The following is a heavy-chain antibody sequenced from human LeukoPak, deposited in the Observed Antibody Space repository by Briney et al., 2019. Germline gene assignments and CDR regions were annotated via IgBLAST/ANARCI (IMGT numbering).Heavy chain of an antibody. J-gene: IGHJ4*02. V-gene: IGHV4-59*01. CDR2: IYYSGST. CDR1: GGSISSYY. CDR3: ARDRGYCSGGSCYRLFDY. D-gene: IGHD2-15*01. Sequence: SETLSLTWTASGGSISSYYWSWIRQPPGKGLEWIGYIYYSGSTNYNPSLKSRVTISVDTSKNQFSLKLSSVTAADTAVYYCARDRGYCSGGSCYRLFDYWGQGTLVTVSS.